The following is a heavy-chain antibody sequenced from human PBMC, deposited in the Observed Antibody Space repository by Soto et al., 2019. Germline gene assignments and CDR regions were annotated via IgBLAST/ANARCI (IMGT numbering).Heavy chain of an antibody. Sequence: QVQLQQWGAGLLKPSETLSLTCAVYGGSFSGYYWSWIRQPPGKGLEWIGEINHSGSTNYNPSLKSRVPISVDTSKNQFSLKLSSVTAADTAVYYCVVQAAAGNLDYWGQGTLVTVSS. V-gene: IGHV4-34*01. CDR1: GGSFSGYY. CDR2: INHSGST. D-gene: IGHD6-13*01. J-gene: IGHJ4*02. CDR3: VVQAAAGNLDY.